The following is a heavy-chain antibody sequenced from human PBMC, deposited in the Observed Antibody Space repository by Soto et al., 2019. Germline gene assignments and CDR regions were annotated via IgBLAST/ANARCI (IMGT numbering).Heavy chain of an antibody. CDR1: GYSFTSYW. CDR3: ARSYCSSTSCYFTSYGMDV. J-gene: IGHJ6*02. V-gene: IGHV5-10-1*03. Sequence: EVQLVQSGAEVKKPGESLRISCKGSGYSFTSYWISWLRQMPGKGLEWMGRIDPSDSYTNYSPSFQGHVTISADKSIRTAYLQWSSLKASGTAMYYCARSYCSSTSCYFTSYGMDVWGQGTTVTVSS. CDR2: IDPSDSYT. D-gene: IGHD2-2*01.